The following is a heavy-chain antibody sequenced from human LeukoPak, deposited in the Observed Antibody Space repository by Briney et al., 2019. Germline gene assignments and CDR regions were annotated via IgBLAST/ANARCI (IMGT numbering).Heavy chain of an antibody. J-gene: IGHJ4*02. CDR1: GFTFSSYA. CDR3: ARRKGGSYYAFWDY. CDR2: IYYSGST. D-gene: IGHD1-26*01. Sequence: LRLSCAASGFTFSSYAMSWIRQPPGKGLEWIGYIYYSGSTNYNPSLKSRVTISVDTSKNQFSLKLSSVTAADTAVYYCARRKGGSYYAFWDYWGQGTLVTVSS. V-gene: IGHV4-59*01.